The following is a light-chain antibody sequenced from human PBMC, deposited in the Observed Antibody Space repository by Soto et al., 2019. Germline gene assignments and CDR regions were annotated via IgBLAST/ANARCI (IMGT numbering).Light chain of an antibody. CDR2: EVS. CDR1: SSDVGGYNY. CDR3: SSYTSSSTDV. Sequence: QSVLTQPASVSGSPGQSITISCTGTSSDVGGYNYASWYQQHPGKAPKLMIYEVSNRPSGVSNRFSGSKSGNTASLTISGLQAEDEADYYCSSYTSSSTDVFGTGTKATVL. V-gene: IGLV2-14*01. J-gene: IGLJ1*01.